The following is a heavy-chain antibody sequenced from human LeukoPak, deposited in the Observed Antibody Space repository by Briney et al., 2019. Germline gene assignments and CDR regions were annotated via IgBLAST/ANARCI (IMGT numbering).Heavy chain of an antibody. CDR2: IRSKAYGGTT. CDR3: TRGSVVVTANRYGMDV. D-gene: IGHD2-21*02. CDR1: GFTFSDYY. Sequence: GGSLRLSCAASGFTFSDYYMSWIRQAPGKGLEWVGFIRSKAYGGTTEYAASVKGRFTISRDDSKSIAYPQMNSLKTEDTAVYYCTRGSVVVTANRYGMDVWGQGTTVTVSS. V-gene: IGHV3-49*03. J-gene: IGHJ6*02.